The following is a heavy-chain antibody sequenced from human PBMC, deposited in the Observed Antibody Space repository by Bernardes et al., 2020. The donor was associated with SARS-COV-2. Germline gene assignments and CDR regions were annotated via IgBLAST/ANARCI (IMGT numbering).Heavy chain of an antibody. CDR1: GGSISSSY. D-gene: IGHD2-2*01. V-gene: IGHV4-59*01. Sequence: SETLSLTCTVSGGSISSSYWSWIRQPPGPGLAWIGYLYYSGSTHYNPSLKSRVTISVDTSKNQFSLKLSSVTAADTAVYYCARGTRQTYYFDYWGQGTLVTGSA. CDR3: ARGTRQTYYFDY. CDR2: LYYSGST. J-gene: IGHJ4*02.